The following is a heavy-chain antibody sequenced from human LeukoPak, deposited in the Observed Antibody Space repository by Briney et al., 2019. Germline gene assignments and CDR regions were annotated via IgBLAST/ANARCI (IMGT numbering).Heavy chain of an antibody. J-gene: IGHJ4*02. CDR2: IWYDGSNK. CDR3: AKVPNPTYCGGDCYPDY. D-gene: IGHD2-21*02. V-gene: IGHV3-30*02. CDR1: GFTFSSYG. Sequence: PGGSLRLSCAASGFTFSSYGIHWVRQAPGKGLEWVAVIWYDGSNKYYADSVKGRFTISRDNSKNTLYLQVNSLRAEDTAVYYCAKVPNPTYCGGDCYPDYWGQGTLVTVSS.